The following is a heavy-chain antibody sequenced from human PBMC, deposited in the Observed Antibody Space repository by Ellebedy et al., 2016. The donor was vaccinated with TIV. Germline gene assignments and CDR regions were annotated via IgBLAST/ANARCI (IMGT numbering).Heavy chain of an antibody. CDR3: TTSADCSSTSCYTGIDY. CDR2: IKSKTDGGTT. CDR1: GFTFSNAW. Sequence: GGSLRLXXAASGFTFSNAWMSWVRQAPGKGLEWVGRIKSKTDGGTTDYAAPVKGRFTISRDDSKNTLYLQMNSLKTEDTAVYYCTTSADCSSTSCYTGIDYWGQGTLVTVSS. D-gene: IGHD2-2*02. J-gene: IGHJ4*02. V-gene: IGHV3-15*01.